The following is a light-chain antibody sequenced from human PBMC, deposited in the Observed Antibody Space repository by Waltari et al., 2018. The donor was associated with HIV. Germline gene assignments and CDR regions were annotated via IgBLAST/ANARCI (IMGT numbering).Light chain of an antibody. V-gene: IGKV1-39*01. CDR3: QQTHTGVT. J-gene: IGKJ3*01. CDR2: AAS. Sequence: DVQMTQYPSSLSASVGDRVSITCRANQSVRSYLNWSQQKPGRPPILLIYAASTLQNGVPSRFTGWGSGTDFTLAITGLQRDDFATYFCQQTHTGVTFGPGTTV. CDR1: QSVRSY.